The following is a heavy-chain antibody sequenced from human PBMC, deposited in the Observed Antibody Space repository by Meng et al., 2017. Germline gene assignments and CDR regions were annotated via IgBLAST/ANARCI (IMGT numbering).Heavy chain of an antibody. J-gene: IGHJ3*02. CDR1: GYTFTGYY. Sequence: ASVKVSCKASGYTFTGYYMHWVRQAPGQGLEWMGWINPNSGGTNYAQKFQGRVTMTRDTSISTAYMELSRLRSEDTAVYYCAREKISRVPDAFDIWGQGTMVTVSS. V-gene: IGHV1-2*02. D-gene: IGHD2-15*01. CDR3: AREKISRVPDAFDI. CDR2: INPNSGGT.